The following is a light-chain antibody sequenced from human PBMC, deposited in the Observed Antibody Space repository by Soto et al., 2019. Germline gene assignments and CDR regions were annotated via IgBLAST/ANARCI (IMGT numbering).Light chain of an antibody. J-gene: IGLJ2*01. CDR1: SSNVGGYDY. Sequence: QSALTQPASVYGSPGQSITISCTGTSSNVGGYDYVSWYQQHPGKAPKVMIYEVSNRPSGVSNRFSGSKSGNTASLTISGLQAEDEAYYYCSSYTSSSTVVFVGGTKLTVL. CDR2: EVS. CDR3: SSYTSSSTVV. V-gene: IGLV2-14*01.